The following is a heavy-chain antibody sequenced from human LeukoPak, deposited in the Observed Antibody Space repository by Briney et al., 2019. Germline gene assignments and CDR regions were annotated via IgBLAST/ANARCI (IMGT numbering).Heavy chain of an antibody. Sequence: PGGSLRLSCAASGFTFSSYSMNWVRQAPGKGLEWVSSISSSSYIYYADSVKGRFTISRDNAKNTLYLQMNSLRAEDTAVYYCARNGIYQLHWVWFDPWGQGTLVTVSS. CDR3: ARNGIYQLHWVWFDP. CDR1: GFTFSSYS. D-gene: IGHD2-2*01. CDR2: ISSSSYI. J-gene: IGHJ5*02. V-gene: IGHV3-21*01.